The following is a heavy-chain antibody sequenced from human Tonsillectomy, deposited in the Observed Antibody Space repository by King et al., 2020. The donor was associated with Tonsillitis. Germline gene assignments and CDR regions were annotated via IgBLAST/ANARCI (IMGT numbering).Heavy chain of an antibody. D-gene: IGHD6-19*01. CDR3: ARGPGYSSGWYFDY. CDR1: GFTFSSYS. J-gene: IGHJ4*02. V-gene: IGHV3-21*01. CDR2: ISSSSSYI. Sequence: VQLVESGGGLVKPGGSLRLSRAASGFTFSSYSMNWVRQAPGKGLEWVSSISSSSSYIYYADPVKGRFTISRDNAKNSLYLQMNSLRAEDTAVYYCARGPGYSSGWYFDYWGQGTLVTVSS.